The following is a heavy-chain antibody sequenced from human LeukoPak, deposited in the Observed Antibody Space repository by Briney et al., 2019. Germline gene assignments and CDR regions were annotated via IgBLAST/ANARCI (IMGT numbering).Heavy chain of an antibody. V-gene: IGHV1-18*01. Sequence: ASVKVSCKASGYRFLSYGITWVRQAPGQGLEWMGWISAYNGNTNYAQKLQGRVTMTTDTSTTTAYMELRSLRSDDTAVYYCARDSGVPAAIGGYFFDYWGQGTLVTVSS. J-gene: IGHJ4*02. CDR1: GYRFLSYG. CDR2: ISAYNGNT. CDR3: ARDSGVPAAIGGYFFDY. D-gene: IGHD2-2*01.